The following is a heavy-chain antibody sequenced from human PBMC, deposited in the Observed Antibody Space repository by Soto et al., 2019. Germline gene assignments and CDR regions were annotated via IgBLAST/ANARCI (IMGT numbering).Heavy chain of an antibody. CDR1: GFTVGTYG. J-gene: IGHJ4*02. Sequence: EVQLLESGGGLVQPGGSLRLSCAASGFTVGTYGVTWVRQAPGKGPEWVSGLTGVIGTTHYEDSVRGRFTIARDDSKNTVYLEMNSLGVKDTAVYYCARWNGYGDYWGRGTLVTVS. V-gene: IGHV3-23*01. D-gene: IGHD1-1*01. CDR3: ARWNGYGDY. CDR2: LTGVIGTT.